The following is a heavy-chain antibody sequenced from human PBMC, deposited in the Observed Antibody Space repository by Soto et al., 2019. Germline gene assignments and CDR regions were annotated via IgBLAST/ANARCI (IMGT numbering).Heavy chain of an antibody. V-gene: IGHV5-10-1*01. J-gene: IGHJ4*02. CDR3: ARHATYYYDSSGYYYAPGFDY. CDR1: GYSFTSYW. CDR2: IDPSDSYT. D-gene: IGHD3-22*01. Sequence: GESLKISCKGSGYSFTSYWISWVRQMPGKGLEWMGRIDPSDSYTNYSPSFQGHVTISADKSISTAYLQWSSLKASDTAMYYCARHATYYYDSSGYYYAPGFDYWGQGTLVTVSS.